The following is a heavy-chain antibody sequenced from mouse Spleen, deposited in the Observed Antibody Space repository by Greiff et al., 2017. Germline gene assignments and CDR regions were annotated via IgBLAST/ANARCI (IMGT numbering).Heavy chain of an antibody. CDR2: ISNLAYSI. D-gene: IGHD2-14*01. V-gene: IGHV5-15*04. J-gene: IGHJ2*01. Sequence: EVKLVESGGGLVKPGGSLKLSCAASGFTFSDYGMAWVRQAPGKGPEWVAFISNLAYSIYYADTVTGRFTISRENAKNTLYLEMSSLRSEDTAMYYCARQGYDVGFDYWGQGTTLTVSS. CDR1: GFTFSDYG. CDR3: ARQGYDVGFDY.